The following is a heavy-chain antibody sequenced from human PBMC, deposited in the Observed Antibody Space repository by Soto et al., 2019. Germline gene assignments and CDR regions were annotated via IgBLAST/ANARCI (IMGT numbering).Heavy chain of an antibody. V-gene: IGHV4-4*07. CDR2: IYITGNT. CDR1: GASTSSDY. J-gene: IGHJ5*02. D-gene: IGHD1-1*01. Sequence: QLRLQESGPGLVKPSETLSLICSVTGASTSSDYWSWIRQPAGKGMEWIGRIYITGNTNYNPSLWGRMTMYIDTSTNQFPLKLTSVTAADAAVYYCAKEVSYRNDGGTSNRLDPWGQGTLVTVS. CDR3: AKEVSYRNDGGTSNRLDP.